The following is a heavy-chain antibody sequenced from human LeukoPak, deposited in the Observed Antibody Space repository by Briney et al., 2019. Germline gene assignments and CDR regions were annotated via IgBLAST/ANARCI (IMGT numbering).Heavy chain of an antibody. CDR3: ARNSYYDFWSGYYTRWFDP. Sequence: ASVKVSCKASGGTFSSYAISWVRQAPGQGLEWMGGIVPIFGTANYAQKFQGRVTITADESTSTAYMELSSLRSEDTAVYYCARNSYYDFWSGYYTRWFDPWGQGTLVTVSS. J-gene: IGHJ5*02. CDR2: IVPIFGTA. D-gene: IGHD3-3*01. V-gene: IGHV1-69*01. CDR1: GGTFSSYA.